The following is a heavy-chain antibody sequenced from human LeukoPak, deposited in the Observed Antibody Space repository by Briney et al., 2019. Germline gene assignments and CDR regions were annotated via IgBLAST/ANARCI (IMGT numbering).Heavy chain of an antibody. V-gene: IGHV3-21*01. CDR2: ISNTTTYI. CDR1: GFTFSYYT. D-gene: IGHD1-1*01. Sequence: PGGSLRLSCAASGFTFSYYTMNWVRQAPGKGLEWVSSISNTTTYIYYADSVKGRFTISRDNAKNSLYLQMSSLRAEDTAVYYCARDDDAWNDVHWFDPWGQGTLVTVSS. CDR3: ARDDDAWNDVHWFDP. J-gene: IGHJ5*02.